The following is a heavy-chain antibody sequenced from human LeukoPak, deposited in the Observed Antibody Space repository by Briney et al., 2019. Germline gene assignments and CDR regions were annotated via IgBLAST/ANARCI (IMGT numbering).Heavy chain of an antibody. D-gene: IGHD3-22*01. J-gene: IGHJ3*02. CDR1: GFTFSSYE. CDR3: ARQYYYDTSGYDAFDI. V-gene: IGHV3-48*03. CDR2: ISSSGSYI. Sequence: GGSLRLSCAASGFTFSSYELNWVRQTTGKGLEWVSYISSSGSYIYYADSVKGRFTISRDNAKNSLCLQMNSLRAEDTAVYYCARQYYYDTSGYDAFDIWGQGTMVTVSS.